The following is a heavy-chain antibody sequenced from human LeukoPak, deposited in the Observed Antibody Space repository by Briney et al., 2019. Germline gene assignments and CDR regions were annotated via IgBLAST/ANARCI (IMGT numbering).Heavy chain of an antibody. D-gene: IGHD2-2*01. CDR2: ISGSGGST. J-gene: IGHJ4*02. CDR1: GFPFITCA. CDR3: AKAHCSPTSCSRVDY. V-gene: IGHV3-23*01. Sequence: GSLSLSCAASGFPFITCAMGWVRQAPGKGLGWVSAISGSGGSTFYADSVKGRFTISRDNSKNTVYLQMSGLRAEDTALYYCAKAHCSPTSCSRVDYWGQGTLVTVSS.